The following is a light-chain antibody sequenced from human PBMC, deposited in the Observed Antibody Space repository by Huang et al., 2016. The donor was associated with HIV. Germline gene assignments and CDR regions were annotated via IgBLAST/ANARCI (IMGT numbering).Light chain of an antibody. Sequence: EIVMTQSPATLSMSPGERATLSCRASQSVGSSLAWYQQTPGQAPRLLIYGASTRASGIPARFSGSGSGTEFTLTISSLQSEDFAVYYCQQYNNWPPNTFGQGTKLEIK. J-gene: IGKJ2*01. CDR1: QSVGSS. CDR3: QQYNNWPPNT. V-gene: IGKV3-15*01. CDR2: GAS.